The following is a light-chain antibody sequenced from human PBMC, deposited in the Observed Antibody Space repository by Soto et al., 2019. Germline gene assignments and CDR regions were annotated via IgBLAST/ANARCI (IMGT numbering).Light chain of an antibody. Sequence: QAVVTQEPSLTVSPGGTVTLTCGSSTGAVTSSHYPYWIQQKPGQVPRTLIYDTSNRHSWTPARFSGSLLGGKAALSLSRALAEAEANYYCLLSYRPEFGGGTEVVFGGGTKLTVL. V-gene: IGLV7-46*01. CDR1: TGAVTSSHY. CDR2: DTS. J-gene: IGLJ2*01. CDR3: LLSYRPEFGGGTEVV.